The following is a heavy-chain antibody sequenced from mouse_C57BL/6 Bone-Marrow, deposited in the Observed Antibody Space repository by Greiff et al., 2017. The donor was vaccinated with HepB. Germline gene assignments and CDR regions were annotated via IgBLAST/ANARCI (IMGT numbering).Heavy chain of an antibody. CDR2: ISGGGGNT. CDR3: ARRVITTKYFDV. D-gene: IGHD1-1*01. Sequence: DVMLVESGGGLVKPGGSLKLSCAASGFTFSSYTMSWVRQTPEKRLEWVATISGGGGNTYYPDSVKGRFTISRDNAKNTLYLQMSSLRSEDTALYYCARRVITTKYFDVWGTGTTVTVSS. J-gene: IGHJ1*03. CDR1: GFTFSSYT. V-gene: IGHV5-9*01.